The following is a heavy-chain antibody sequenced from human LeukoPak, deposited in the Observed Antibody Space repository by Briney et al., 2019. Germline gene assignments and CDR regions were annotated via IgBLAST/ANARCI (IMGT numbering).Heavy chain of an antibody. CDR3: TRWGIYGGNSGVYAFDV. J-gene: IGHJ3*01. Sequence: PGGSLRLSCTTSGFAIGDYAMNWVRQAPGQGLEWLGFIRSKPHGETTQYAASVKGRFTISRDDSRSIAYLQMNSLKIEDTALYYCTRWGIYGGNSGVYAFDVWGQGTVVTVSS. CDR1: GFAIGDYA. D-gene: IGHD4-23*01. V-gene: IGHV3-49*04. CDR2: IRSKPHGETT.